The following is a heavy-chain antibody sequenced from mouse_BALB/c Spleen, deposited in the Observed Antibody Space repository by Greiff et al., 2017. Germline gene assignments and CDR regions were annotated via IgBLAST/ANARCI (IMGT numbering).Heavy chain of an antibody. CDR2: INPYNGDT. D-gene: IGHD3-1*01. CDR1: GYSFTGYS. J-gene: IGHJ2*01. Sequence: VQLQQSGPELVKPGASVKISCKASGYSFTGYSMNWVKQSHGKSLEWIGRINPYNGDTFYNQKFKGKSTLTVDKSSSTAHMELLSLTSEDSAVYDCGSSGTDYFDYWGQGTTLTVSS. V-gene: IGHV1-37*01. CDR3: GSSGTDYFDY.